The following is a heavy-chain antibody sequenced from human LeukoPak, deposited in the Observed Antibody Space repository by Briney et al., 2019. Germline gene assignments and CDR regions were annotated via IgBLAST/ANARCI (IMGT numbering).Heavy chain of an antibody. D-gene: IGHD3-10*01. CDR2: IRYDGSNK. J-gene: IGHJ3*02. CDR3: RGNDAFDI. V-gene: IGHV3-30*02. Sequence: PGGSLRPSCAASGFTFSSYGMHWVRQAPGKGLEWVAFIRYDGSNKYYADSVKSRFTISRVNSKNTLYLQMNSLRAEDTAVYYCRGNDAFDIWGQGTMVTVSS. CDR1: GFTFSSYG.